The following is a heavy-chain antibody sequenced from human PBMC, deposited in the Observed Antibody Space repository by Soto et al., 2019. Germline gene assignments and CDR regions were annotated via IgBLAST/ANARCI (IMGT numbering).Heavy chain of an antibody. CDR3: ARGYYGSGSYDPYYYYGMDV. CDR1: GFTFSNAW. J-gene: IGHJ6*02. Sequence: GGSLRLSCAASGFTFSNAWMNWVRQAPGKGLEWVAVIWYDGSNKYYADSVKGRFTISRDNSKNTLYLQMNSLRAEDTAVYYCARGYYGSGSYDPYYYYGMDVWGQGTTVTVSS. V-gene: IGHV3-33*08. CDR2: IWYDGSNK. D-gene: IGHD3-10*01.